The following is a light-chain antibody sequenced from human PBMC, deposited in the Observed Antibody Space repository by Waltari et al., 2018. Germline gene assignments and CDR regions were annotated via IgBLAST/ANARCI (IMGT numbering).Light chain of an antibody. J-gene: IGKJ4*01. CDR3: QQYDGSILT. CDR2: GAS. V-gene: IGKV3-20*01. Sequence: IVLTQSPDPLSLYPGQSTTLPCRASQTINNNFLVWYQQKPGQAPRLLIHGASSRATGFPDRFSGSGSGTDFTLTISRLEPEDVAVYYCQQYDGSILTFGGGTKVEI. CDR1: QTINNNF.